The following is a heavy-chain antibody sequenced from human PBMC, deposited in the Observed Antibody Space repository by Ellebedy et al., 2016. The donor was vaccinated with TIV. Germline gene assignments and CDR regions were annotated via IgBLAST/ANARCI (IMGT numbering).Heavy chain of an antibody. CDR3: ARYSGSGTYYRNGMDV. Sequence: AASVKVSCKVSGYTLTELSMHWARQAPGQGLDWMGWVSAYSGNTNYAENLQGRVTMTTDTSTDTAYMELRSLRSDDTAVYFCARYSGSGTYYRNGMDVWGQGTTVTVSS. CDR2: VSAYSGNT. CDR1: GYTLTELS. V-gene: IGHV1-18*01. J-gene: IGHJ6*02. D-gene: IGHD3-10*01.